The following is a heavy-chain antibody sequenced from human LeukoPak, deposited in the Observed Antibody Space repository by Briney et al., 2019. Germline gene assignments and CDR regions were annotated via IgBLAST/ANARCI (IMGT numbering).Heavy chain of an antibody. CDR2: ISVSGGST. V-gene: IGHV3-23*01. J-gene: IGHJ4*02. D-gene: IGHD2-21*02. Sequence: GGSLRLSCVTSGFTFTTDPMSWGRQAPGKGLEWVSGISVSGGSTYYADSVKGRFTISRDNSKNTVYLQMNSLRAEETAIYYCAKDVSSSGGDCPDSWGQGTLVTVSS. CDR1: GFTFTTDP. CDR3: AKDVSSSGGDCPDS.